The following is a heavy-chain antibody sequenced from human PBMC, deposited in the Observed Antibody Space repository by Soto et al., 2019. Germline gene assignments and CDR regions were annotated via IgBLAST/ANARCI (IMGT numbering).Heavy chain of an antibody. V-gene: IGHV3-48*02. Sequence: GGSLRLSCAASGFTFSSYSMNWVRQAPGKGLEWVSYISSSSSTIYYADSVKGRFTISRDNAKNSLYLQMNSLRDEDTAVYYCAREEQWLVPDAFDIWGQGTMVTVSS. CDR3: AREEQWLVPDAFDI. CDR1: GFTFSSYS. D-gene: IGHD6-19*01. CDR2: ISSSSSTI. J-gene: IGHJ3*02.